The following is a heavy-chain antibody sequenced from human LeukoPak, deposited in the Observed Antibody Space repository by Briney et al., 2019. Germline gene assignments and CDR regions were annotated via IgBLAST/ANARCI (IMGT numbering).Heavy chain of an antibody. CDR2: ISAYNCNT. Sequence: ASVKVSCKASGYTFTSYGISWVRQAPGQGLEWMGWISAYNCNTNYAQKLQGRVTMTTDTSTSTAYMELRSLRSDDTAVYYCARFDPGVHPGDYWGQGTLVTVSS. J-gene: IGHJ4*02. D-gene: IGHD3-10*01. CDR3: ARFDPGVHPGDY. CDR1: GYTFTSYG. V-gene: IGHV1-18*01.